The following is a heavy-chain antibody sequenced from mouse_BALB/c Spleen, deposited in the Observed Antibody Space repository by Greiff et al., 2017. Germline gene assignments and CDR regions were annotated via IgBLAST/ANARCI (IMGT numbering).Heavy chain of an antibody. CDR1: GYNFTSYW. CDR3: ARERDYRYDEDY. V-gene: IGHV1-55*01. J-gene: IGHJ2*01. Sequence: QVQLKQPGAELVKPGTSVKLSCKASGYNFTSYWINWVKLRPGQGLEWIGDIYPGSGSTNYNEKFKSKATLTVDTSSSTAYMQLSSLASEDSALYYCARERDYRYDEDYWGQGTTLTVSS. CDR2: IYPGSGST. D-gene: IGHD2-14*01.